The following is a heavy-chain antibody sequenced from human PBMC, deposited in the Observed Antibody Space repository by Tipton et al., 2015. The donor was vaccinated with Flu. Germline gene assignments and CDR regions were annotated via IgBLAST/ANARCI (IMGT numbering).Heavy chain of an antibody. Sequence: TLSLTCTVSGGSISSYYWSWIRQPPGKGLEWIGYIYYSGSTNYNPSIKSRVTISVDTSKNQFSLKLSSVTAADTAVYYCARDYYGSGYDAFDIWGQGTMVTVSS. CDR1: GGSISSYY. J-gene: IGHJ3*02. CDR3: ARDYYGSGYDAFDI. CDR2: IYYSGST. V-gene: IGHV4-59*01. D-gene: IGHD3-10*01.